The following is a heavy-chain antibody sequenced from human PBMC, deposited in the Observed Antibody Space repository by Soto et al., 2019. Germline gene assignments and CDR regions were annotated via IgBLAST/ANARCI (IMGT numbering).Heavy chain of an antibody. CDR2: INSDGTIT. J-gene: IGHJ4*02. Sequence: EVHLVESGGGLVQPGGCLRLSCATSGFNFSTYWVHWVRQVPGKGLVWVSRINSDGTITDYADSVKGRFTTCRDNAKKTLYLEMNSLRGDETAIYYCTRDGGGRYYGGFDNWGQGTLVTVSS. CDR3: TRDGGGRYYGGFDN. D-gene: IGHD1-26*01. V-gene: IGHV3-74*01. CDR1: GFNFSTYW.